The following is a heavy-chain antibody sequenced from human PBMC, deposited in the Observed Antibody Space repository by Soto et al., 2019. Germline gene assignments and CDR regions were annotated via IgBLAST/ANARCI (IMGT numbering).Heavy chain of an antibody. D-gene: IGHD2-2*01. CDR3: GSSCSMPGADWSDS. Sequence: ASVKVSCKASRYSLSSYGINLLRQAPGQGLEWIGWVSGYNYNTKHAQKLEGRITVTTHTSTNTAYMELRSLRSDDTAVYYCGSSCSMPGADWSDSWGRGTMVTVSS. CDR2: VSGYNYNT. V-gene: IGHV1-18*01. J-gene: IGHJ5*01. CDR1: RYSLSSYG.